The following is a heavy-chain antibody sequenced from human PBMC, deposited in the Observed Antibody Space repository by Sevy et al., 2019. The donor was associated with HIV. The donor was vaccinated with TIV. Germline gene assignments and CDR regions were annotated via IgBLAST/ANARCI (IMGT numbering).Heavy chain of an antibody. CDR2: IYYSGST. Sequence: SETLSLTCTVSGGSISSYYWSWIRQPTGKGLEWIGHIYYSGSTNYNPSLKSRVTISVDTSKNQFSLKLSSVTAADTAVYYCARDFPSFDIWVQGTMVTVSS. V-gene: IGHV4-59*01. CDR3: ARDFPSFDI. J-gene: IGHJ3*02. CDR1: GGSISSYY.